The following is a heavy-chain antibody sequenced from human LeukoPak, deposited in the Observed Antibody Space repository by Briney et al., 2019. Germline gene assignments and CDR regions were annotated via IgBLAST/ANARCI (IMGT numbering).Heavy chain of an antibody. V-gene: IGHV4-39*01. CDR3: ARSSSGWTHVDY. CDR1: GGPISSSSYY. J-gene: IGHJ4*02. D-gene: IGHD6-19*01. CDR2: IYYSGST. Sequence: SETLSLTCTVSGGPISSSSYYWGWIRQPPGKGLEWIGRIYYSGSTYYNPSLKSRVTISVDTSKNQFSLNLSSVTAADTAVYYCARSSSGWTHVDYWAREPWSPSPQ.